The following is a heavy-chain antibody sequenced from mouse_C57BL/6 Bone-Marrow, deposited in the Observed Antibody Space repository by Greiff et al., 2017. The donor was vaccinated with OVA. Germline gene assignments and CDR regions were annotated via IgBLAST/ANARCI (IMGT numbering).Heavy chain of an antibody. V-gene: IGHV3-1*01. Sequence: VQLKESGPGMVKPSQSLSLTCTVTGYSITSGYDWHWIRHFPGNKLEWMGYISYSGSTNYKPSLKSRISITHDTSKNHFFLKLNSVTTEDTATDYCARNDGAWFAYWGQGTLVTVSA. CDR3: ARNDGAWFAY. D-gene: IGHD2-12*01. CDR2: ISYSGST. CDR1: GYSITSGYD. J-gene: IGHJ3*01.